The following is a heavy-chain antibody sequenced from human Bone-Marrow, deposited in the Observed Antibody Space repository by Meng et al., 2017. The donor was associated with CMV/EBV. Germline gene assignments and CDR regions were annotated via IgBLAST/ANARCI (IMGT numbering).Heavy chain of an antibody. J-gene: IGHJ3*02. CDR2: ISSSGSTI. CDR1: GFTFSSYE. CDR3: ARSRPAEAFDI. Sequence: GESLKISCAASGFTFSSYEMNWVRQAPGKGMEWVSYISSSGSTIYYADSVKGRYTISRDNAKNALYLQMNRLRAEDTDVYYCARSRPAEAFDIWGQGTKVTVSS. V-gene: IGHV3-48*03.